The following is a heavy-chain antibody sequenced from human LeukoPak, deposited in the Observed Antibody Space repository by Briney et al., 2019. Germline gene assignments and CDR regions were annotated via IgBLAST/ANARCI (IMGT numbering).Heavy chain of an antibody. J-gene: IGHJ6*03. D-gene: IGHD3-16*01. CDR3: ARGGRYYMDV. CDR1: GYSFIDFY. Sequence: ASVKVSCKASGYSFIDFYIHWVRQAPGQGLEWMGWINPNTGGTNYAQKFQGGVTMTRDTSINTAYMELSRLESDDTAVYYCARGGRYYMDVWGKGTTVTVSS. V-gene: IGHV1-2*02. CDR2: INPNTGGT.